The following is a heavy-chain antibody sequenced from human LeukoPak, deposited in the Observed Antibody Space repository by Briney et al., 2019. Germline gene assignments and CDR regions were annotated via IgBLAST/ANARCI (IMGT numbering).Heavy chain of an antibody. CDR3: ARRRERRRTDRFDYFDY. D-gene: IGHD1-26*01. Sequence: PSETLSLTCTVSGGSTSSYYWSWIRQPPGKGLEWIGYISYSGSTNYNPSLKSRITISLDTSKNQFSLKLSSVTAADTAVYYCARRRERRRTDRFDYFDYWGQGALVAVSS. J-gene: IGHJ4*02. CDR1: GGSTSSYY. CDR2: ISYSGST. V-gene: IGHV4-59*08.